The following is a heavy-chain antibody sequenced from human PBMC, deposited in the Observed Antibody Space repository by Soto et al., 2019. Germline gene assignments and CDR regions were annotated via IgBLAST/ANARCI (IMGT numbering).Heavy chain of an antibody. Sequence: GGSLRLSCAASGFTVSSNYMSWVRQAPGKGLEWVSVIYSGGSTYYADSVKGRFTISRDNSKNTLYLQMNSVRAEGTAVYYCARWLGYCSGGSCYTRPDYYYYGMDVWGQGTTVTVSS. V-gene: IGHV3-53*01. CDR1: GFTVSSNY. CDR2: IYSGGST. CDR3: ARWLGYCSGGSCYTRPDYYYYGMDV. D-gene: IGHD2-15*01. J-gene: IGHJ6*02.